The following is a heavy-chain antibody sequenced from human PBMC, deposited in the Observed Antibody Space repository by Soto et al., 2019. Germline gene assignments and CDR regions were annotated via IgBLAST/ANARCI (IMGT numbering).Heavy chain of an antibody. D-gene: IGHD6-13*01. V-gene: IGHV3-30*18. CDR1: GFTFSSYG. CDR2: ISYDGSNK. J-gene: IGHJ3*02. CDR3: AKVDSSSWRNDAFDI. Sequence: GGSLRLSCAASGFTFSSYGMHWVRQAPGKGLEWVAVISYDGSNKYYADSVKGRFTISRDNSKNTPYLQMNSLRAEDTAVYYCAKVDSSSWRNDAFDIWGQGTMVTVSS.